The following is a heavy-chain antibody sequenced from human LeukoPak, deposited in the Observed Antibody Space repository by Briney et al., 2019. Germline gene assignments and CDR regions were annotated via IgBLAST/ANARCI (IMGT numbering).Heavy chain of an antibody. CDR3: ARRARRCSSTSCYID. J-gene: IGHJ4*02. Sequence: SETLSLTCAVYGGSFSGYYWSWIRQPPGKGLEWIGEINHSGSTNYNPSLKSRVTMSGDTSKNQFSLKLSSVTAADTVVYYCARRARRCSSTSCYIDWGQGTLVIVSS. V-gene: IGHV4-34*01. D-gene: IGHD2-2*02. CDR1: GGSFSGYY. CDR2: INHSGST.